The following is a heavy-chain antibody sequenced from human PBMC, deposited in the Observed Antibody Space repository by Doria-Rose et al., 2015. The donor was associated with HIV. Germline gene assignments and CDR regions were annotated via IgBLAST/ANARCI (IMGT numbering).Heavy chain of an antibody. V-gene: IGHV2-26*01. CDR2: IISDDER. D-gene: IGHD6-13*01. CDR3: ARIKSSRWYHKYYFDF. J-gene: IGHJ4*02. Sequence: SGPVLVKPTETLTLTCTVSGVSLSSPGMGVSWIRQPPGKALEWLANIISDDERSYKTSLKSRLTISRRTSKSQVVLTMTDMDPVDTATYYCARIKSSRWYHKYYFDFWGQGTLVIVSA. CDR1: GVSLSSPGMG.